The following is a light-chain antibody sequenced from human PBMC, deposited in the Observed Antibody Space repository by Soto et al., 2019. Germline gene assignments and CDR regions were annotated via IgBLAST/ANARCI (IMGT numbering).Light chain of an antibody. J-gene: IGLJ1*01. V-gene: IGLV2-8*01. CDR2: EVN. Sequence: QSLLTQRPSASGSPGQSVAISCTGTSSDVGGYNYVSWYQQHPGKAPKLMIYEVNKRPSGVPDRFSGSKSGNTASLTVSGLQAEDEADYYCSSYAGSSNVFGTGTKVTVL. CDR1: SSDVGGYNY. CDR3: SSYAGSSNV.